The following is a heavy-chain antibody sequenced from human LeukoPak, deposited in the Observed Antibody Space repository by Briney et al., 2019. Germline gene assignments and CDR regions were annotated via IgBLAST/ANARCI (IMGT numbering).Heavy chain of an antibody. CDR1: GFTFSSYG. Sequence: PGGSLRLSCAASGFTFSSYGMSWVRQAPGKGLEWVSTVDVSGGTTYYADSVKGRFTISRDNSKNTLYLQMNSLRADDTAVYYCAKDQTPYSWGQGTLVTVSS. CDR3: AKDQTPYS. V-gene: IGHV3-23*01. D-gene: IGHD4-23*01. J-gene: IGHJ4*02. CDR2: VDVSGGTT.